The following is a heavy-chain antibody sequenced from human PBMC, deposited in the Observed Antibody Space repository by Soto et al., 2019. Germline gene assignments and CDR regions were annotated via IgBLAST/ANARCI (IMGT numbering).Heavy chain of an antibody. CDR1: GDSLENLA. D-gene: IGHD3-3*01. Sequence: QVQLVQPGTEVRTPGSSVKVSCKASGDSLENLAISWVRQAPGQGFEWMGGVIPVLGTTDYAQNLQDRLTITADESTTTVFMELSSLKSEDTAVYFCARDGRTLRYLEWPAAFDSWGQGTLVTVSS. CDR2: VIPVLGTT. CDR3: ARDGRTLRYLEWPAAFDS. V-gene: IGHV1-69*01. J-gene: IGHJ5*01.